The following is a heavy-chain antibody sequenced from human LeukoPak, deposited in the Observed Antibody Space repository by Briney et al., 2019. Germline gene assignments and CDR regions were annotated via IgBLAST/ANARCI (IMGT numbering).Heavy chain of an antibody. CDR1: GFTFSSYA. V-gene: IGHV3-30*04. CDR3: AREDNGVGAFDI. D-gene: IGHD2-8*01. J-gene: IGHJ3*02. CDR2: ISYDGSNK. Sequence: GGSLRLSCAASGFTFSSYAMHWVRQAPGKGLEWVAVISYDGSNKYYADSVKGRFTISRDNSKNTLYLQMNSLRAEDTAVYYCAREDNGVGAFDIWGQGTMVTVSS.